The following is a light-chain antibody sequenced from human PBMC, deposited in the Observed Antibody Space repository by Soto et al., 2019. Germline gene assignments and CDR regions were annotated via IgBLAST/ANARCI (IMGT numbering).Light chain of an antibody. Sequence: SYELTQPPSVSVAPGQTARITCGGKNIGSKSVQWYQQKTGQAPVLVIYYDSGRPSGIPERFSGSNSGNTATLTISRVEAGDEADYYCQVWDSSSDHVVFGGGTKLTVL. J-gene: IGLJ2*01. CDR3: QVWDSSSDHVV. V-gene: IGLV3-21*04. CDR2: YDS. CDR1: NIGSKS.